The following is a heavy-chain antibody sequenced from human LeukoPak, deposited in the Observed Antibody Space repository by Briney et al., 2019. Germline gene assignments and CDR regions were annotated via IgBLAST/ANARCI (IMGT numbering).Heavy chain of an antibody. CDR3: ATSSGSYGLSIDY. CDR1: GYTLTELS. J-gene: IGHJ4*02. Sequence: ASVKVSCKVSGYTLTELSMHWVRQAPGKGLEWMGGFDPEDGETIYAQKFQGGVTMTEDTSTDTAYMELSSLRSEDTAVYYCATSSGSYGLSIDYWGQGTLVTVSS. V-gene: IGHV1-24*01. CDR2: FDPEDGET. D-gene: IGHD1-26*01.